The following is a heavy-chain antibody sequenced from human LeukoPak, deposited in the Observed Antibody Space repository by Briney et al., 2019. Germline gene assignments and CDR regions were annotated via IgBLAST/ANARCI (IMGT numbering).Heavy chain of an antibody. J-gene: IGHJ4*02. V-gene: IGHV1-46*01. D-gene: IGHD3-3*01. CDR1: GYTFTSYY. Sequence: ASVKVSCKASGYTFTSYYMHWVRQAPGQGLEWMGIINPSGGSTSYARKFQGRVTMTRDTSTSTVYMELSSLRSEDTAVYYCARDTTEIFGVVWGQGTLVTVSS. CDR3: ARDTTEIFGVV. CDR2: INPSGGST.